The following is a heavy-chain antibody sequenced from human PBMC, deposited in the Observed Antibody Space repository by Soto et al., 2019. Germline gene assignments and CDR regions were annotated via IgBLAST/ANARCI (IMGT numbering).Heavy chain of an antibody. V-gene: IGHV3-33*01. Sequence: PGGSLRLSCAASGFTFSSYGMHWARQAPGKGLEWVAVIWYDGSNKYYADSVKGRFTISRDNSKNTLYLQMNSLRAEDTAVYYCARELYCSGGSCYSPFDYWGQGTLVTVSS. D-gene: IGHD2-15*01. CDR2: IWYDGSNK. CDR3: ARELYCSGGSCYSPFDY. CDR1: GFTFSSYG. J-gene: IGHJ4*02.